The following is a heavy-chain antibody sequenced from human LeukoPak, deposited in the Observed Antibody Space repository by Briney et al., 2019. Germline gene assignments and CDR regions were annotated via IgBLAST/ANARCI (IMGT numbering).Heavy chain of an antibody. CDR3: ARVRAGPADQDIVVVPAAMRFDP. J-gene: IGHJ5*02. V-gene: IGHV1-18*01. D-gene: IGHD2-2*01. CDR2: ISAYNGNT. CDR1: GYTFTSYG. Sequence: GASVKVSCKASGYTFTSYGISWVRQAPGQGLEWMGWISAYNGNTNYAQKLQGRVTMTTDTSTSTAYMELRSLGSDDTAVYYCARVRAGPADQDIVVVPAAMRFDPWGQGTLVTVSS.